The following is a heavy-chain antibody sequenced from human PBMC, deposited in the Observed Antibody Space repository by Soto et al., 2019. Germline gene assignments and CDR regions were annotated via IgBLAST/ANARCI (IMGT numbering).Heavy chain of an antibody. CDR1: GGTITIPNG. Sequence: SQPLSLTCTVAGGTITIPNGWPLVRQPPGGGLEWIGEISHSGITNYKASLKSRVTMSVDKTKNDVSLKLTSVTAADTAVYYCARVLRGWFDLWVKGASVTVS. CDR2: ISHSGIT. J-gene: IGHJ5*02. V-gene: IGHV4-4*02. CDR3: ARVLRGWFDL.